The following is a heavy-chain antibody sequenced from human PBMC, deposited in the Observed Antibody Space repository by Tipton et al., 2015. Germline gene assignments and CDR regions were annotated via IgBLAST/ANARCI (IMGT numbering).Heavy chain of an antibody. CDR3: ARDLEHGMDV. CDR1: GGSISNNY. D-gene: IGHD5-24*01. Sequence: TLSLTCTVSGGSISNNYWGWIRQPPGKGLEYIGYIFYSGTTNFNPSLKSRVTISVDTSKNQFFLNLSSVTAADTAVYYCARDLEHGMDVWGQGTTVTVSS. J-gene: IGHJ6*02. CDR2: IFYSGTT. V-gene: IGHV4-59*12.